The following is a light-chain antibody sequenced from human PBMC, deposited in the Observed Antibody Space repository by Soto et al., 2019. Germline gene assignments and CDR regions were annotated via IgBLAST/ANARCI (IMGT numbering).Light chain of an antibody. CDR1: QTISSW. V-gene: IGKV1-5*03. CDR2: KAS. J-gene: IGKJ1*01. Sequence: DIHMTQSPSTRYLSLGDRVTITCRASQTISSWLAWYQQKPGKAHKLLIYKASTLKSGVPSRFSGSGSGTEFTLTISSLQPDDFATYYCQHYNSYSEAFGQGTKVDI. CDR3: QHYNSYSEA.